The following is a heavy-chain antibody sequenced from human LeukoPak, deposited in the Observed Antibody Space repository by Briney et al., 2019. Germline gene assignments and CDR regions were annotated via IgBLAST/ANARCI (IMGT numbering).Heavy chain of an antibody. CDR3: AKDTGVYCGGDCYSMTFDY. D-gene: IGHD2-21*01. CDR1: GFTFSSYA. V-gene: IGHV3-23*01. CDR2: ISGSGGST. J-gene: IGHJ4*02. Sequence: GGSLRLSCAASGFTFSSYAMSWVRQAPGKGLEWVSAISGSGGSTYYADSVKGRFTISRDNSKNTLYLRMNSLRAEDTAVYYCAKDTGVYCGGDCYSMTFDYWGQGTLVTVSS.